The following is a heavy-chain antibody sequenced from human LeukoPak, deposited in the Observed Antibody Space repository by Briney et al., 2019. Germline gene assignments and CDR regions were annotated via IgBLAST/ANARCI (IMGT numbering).Heavy chain of an antibody. J-gene: IGHJ5*02. CDR2: ISAYNGNT. D-gene: IGHD1-14*01. Sequence: GASVKDSCKASGYTFTSYYMHWVRQAPGQGLEWMGWISAYNGNTNYAQKLQGRVTMTTDTSTSTAYMELRSLRSDDTAVYFCARDPYHRLGPPLDLWGQGTLVTVSS. CDR1: GYTFTSYY. CDR3: ARDPYHRLGPPLDL. V-gene: IGHV1-18*04.